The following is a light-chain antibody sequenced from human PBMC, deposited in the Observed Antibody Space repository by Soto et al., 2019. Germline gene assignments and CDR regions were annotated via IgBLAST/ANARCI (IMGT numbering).Light chain of an antibody. CDR1: QTVNAN. V-gene: IGKV3D-15*01. CDR2: GAS. J-gene: IGKJ1*01. CDR3: QRYNNWSTWT. Sequence: DIVWTQSPGTLSLSPGERSTLSCMAIQTVNANYLSWYQQKPGQAPRLLIYGASTRATCIPARFSVSGSGSEFTLTISILQSEDFAFDVCQRYNNWSTWTVGPGTQVDIK.